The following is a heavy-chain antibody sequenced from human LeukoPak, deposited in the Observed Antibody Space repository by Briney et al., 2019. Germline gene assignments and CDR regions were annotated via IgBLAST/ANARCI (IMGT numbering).Heavy chain of an antibody. J-gene: IGHJ5*02. CDR2: INHSGST. D-gene: IGHD2-15*01. V-gene: IGHV4-34*01. CDR3: AREPVVVAATPWFDP. Sequence: SETLSLTCAVYGGSFSGYYWSWIRQPPGKGLEWIGEINHSGSTNYNPSLKSRVTISVDTSKNQFSLKLSSVTAADTAVYYCAREPVVVAATPWFDPWGQGALVTVSS. CDR1: GGSFSGYY.